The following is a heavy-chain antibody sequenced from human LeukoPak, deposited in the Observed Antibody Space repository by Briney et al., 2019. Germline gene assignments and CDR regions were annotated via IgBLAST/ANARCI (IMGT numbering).Heavy chain of an antibody. D-gene: IGHD3-3*01. CDR1: GGSMSSSSYY. CDR2: SYYSGST. J-gene: IGHJ6*03. V-gene: IGHV4-39*01. CDR3: ATGPARYYDFSSGYSYYMDV. Sequence: PSETLSLTCTVSGGSMSSSSYYGGWIRQPPGKGLEWIGSSYYSGSTYYHPSLKSRVTISVATSKNQFSLKLSSVTAADTAVYYCATGPARYYDFSSGYSYYMDVWGKGTTVTVSS.